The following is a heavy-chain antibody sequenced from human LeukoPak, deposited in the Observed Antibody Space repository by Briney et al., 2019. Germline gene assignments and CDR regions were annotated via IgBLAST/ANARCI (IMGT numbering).Heavy chain of an antibody. V-gene: IGHV3-23*01. J-gene: IGHJ4*02. D-gene: IGHD3-22*01. CDR3: AKDGFDYYDSSGYYYFNY. Sequence: PGGSLRLSCAASGFTFSNHAMSWVRQAPGKGLQWVSAISGGGVAIYYADSVKGRFTISRDNSKNTLYLQMNSLRAEDTAVYYCAKDGFDYYDSSGYYYFNYWGRGTLVTVSS. CDR2: ISGGGVAI. CDR1: GFTFSNHA.